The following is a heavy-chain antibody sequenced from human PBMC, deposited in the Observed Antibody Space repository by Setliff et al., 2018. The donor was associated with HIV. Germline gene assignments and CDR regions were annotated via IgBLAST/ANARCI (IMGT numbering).Heavy chain of an antibody. Sequence: KASETLSLTCSVSGGSISSRTYYWGWIRQPPGKGLEWIGSIYYSGSTYYNPSLKSRVTISVDKSKNQFSLKLSSVTAADTAVYYCARGGYCSSTSCYVGDFDYWGQGTLVTVSS. CDR2: IYYSGST. CDR3: ARGGYCSSTSCYVGDFDY. CDR1: GGSISSRTYY. J-gene: IGHJ4*02. V-gene: IGHV4-39*07. D-gene: IGHD2-2*01.